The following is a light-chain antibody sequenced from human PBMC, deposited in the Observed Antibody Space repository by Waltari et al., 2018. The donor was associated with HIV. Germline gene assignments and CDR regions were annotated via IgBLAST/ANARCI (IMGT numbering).Light chain of an antibody. CDR2: GAS. J-gene: IGKJ4*01. Sequence: EIVLTQSPATLSLSPGERATLSCRASQSVSSYLAWYQQKPGQAPKLLIYGASNRSPGIPARFSGRGSGTGFTLTNRRLGPEEFAVYYCQERRNWPPGATFGGGTKVEIK. CDR1: QSVSSY. CDR3: QERRNWPPGAT. V-gene: IGKV3-11*01.